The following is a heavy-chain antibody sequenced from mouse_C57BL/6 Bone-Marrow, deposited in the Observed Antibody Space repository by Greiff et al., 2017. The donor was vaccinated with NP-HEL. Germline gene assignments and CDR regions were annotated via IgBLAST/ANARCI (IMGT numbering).Heavy chain of an antibody. J-gene: IGHJ2*01. D-gene: IGHD1-1*01. V-gene: IGHV5-17*01. CDR2: ISSGSSTI. CDR1: GFTFSDYG. CDR3: ASIITTGDY. Sequence: EVKLVESGGGLVKPGGSLKLSCAASGFTFSDYGMHWVRQAPEKGLEWVAYISSGSSTIYYADTVKGRFTISRDKAKNTLFLQMTSLRSEDTAMYYCASIITTGDYWGQGTTLTVSS.